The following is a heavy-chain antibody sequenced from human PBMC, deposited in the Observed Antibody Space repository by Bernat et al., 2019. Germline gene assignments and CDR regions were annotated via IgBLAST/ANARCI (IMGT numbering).Heavy chain of an antibody. CDR3: ARESIHHYYGSGRYSKKFDP. J-gene: IGHJ5*02. V-gene: IGHV1-18*01. Sequence: QVQLVQSGAEVKKPGASVKVSCKASGYTFTSYGISWVRQAPGQGLEWMGWISAYNGNTNYAQKLQGRVTMTTDTSTSTAYMELRSLRSDDTAVYYCARESIHHYYGSGRYSKKFDPWGQGTLVTVSS. CDR1: GYTFTSYG. CDR2: ISAYNGNT. D-gene: IGHD3-10*01.